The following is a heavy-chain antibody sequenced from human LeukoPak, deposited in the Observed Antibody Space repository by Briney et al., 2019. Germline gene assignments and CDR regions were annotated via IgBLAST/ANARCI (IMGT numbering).Heavy chain of an antibody. V-gene: IGHV3-23*01. CDR1: GFTFSDYP. CDR2: LSSAGGST. CDR3: ARGYTSGRVDY. J-gene: IGHJ4*02. Sequence: PGGSLRLSCAASGFTFSDYPMTWVRQAPGKGLEWVSTLSSAGGSTYYADSVKGRLTISRDNSRDILYPQIDSLGAEDTAVYYCARGYTSGRVDYWGQGTLVTVSS. D-gene: IGHD6-25*01.